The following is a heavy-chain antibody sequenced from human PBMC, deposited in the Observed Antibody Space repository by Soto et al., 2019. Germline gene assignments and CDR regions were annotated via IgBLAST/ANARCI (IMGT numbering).Heavy chain of an antibody. CDR3: ARGGVEMATIPHYYYYGMDV. CDR2: TYYRSKWYN. V-gene: IGHV6-1*01. Sequence: SQTLSLTCAISGDSVSSNSAAWNWIRQSPSRGLEWLGRTYYRSKWYNDYAVSVKSRITINPDTSKNQFSLQLNSVTPEDTAVYYCARGGVEMATIPHYYYYGMDVWGQGTTVTVSS. J-gene: IGHJ6*02. CDR1: GDSVSSNSAA. D-gene: IGHD5-12*01.